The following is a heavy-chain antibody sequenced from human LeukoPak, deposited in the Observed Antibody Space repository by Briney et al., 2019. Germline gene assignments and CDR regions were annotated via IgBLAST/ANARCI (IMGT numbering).Heavy chain of an antibody. CDR2: IGRSGNYI. Sequence: PGGSLRLSCAASGFTFSAYTMNWVRQAPGKGLEWVSSIGRSGNYIYHADSVKGRFTISRDNAKNSLYLQMSSLRAEDTAVYYCARQAGPYYMDAWGKGTTVTVSS. CDR3: ARQAGPYYMDA. J-gene: IGHJ6*03. CDR1: GFTFSAYT. D-gene: IGHD6-13*01. V-gene: IGHV3-21*01.